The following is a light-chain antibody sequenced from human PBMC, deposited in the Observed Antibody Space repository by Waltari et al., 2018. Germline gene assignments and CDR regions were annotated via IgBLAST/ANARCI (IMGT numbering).Light chain of an antibody. V-gene: IGKV1-39*01. CDR2: AAS. Sequence: MQMPQSPSFLSASVGDRVTITCRASQSISSRLTWYQQRPGKAPNLLIYAASSLRTGVPSRFSGSGSGTDFILTISSLQPEDFATYYCQQSYSTSFTFGPGTKVDLK. CDR3: QQSYSTSFT. CDR1: QSISSR. J-gene: IGKJ3*01.